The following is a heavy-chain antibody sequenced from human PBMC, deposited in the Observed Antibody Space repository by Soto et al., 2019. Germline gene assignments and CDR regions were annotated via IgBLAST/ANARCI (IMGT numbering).Heavy chain of an antibody. CDR1: GYSFTDHY. CDR3: ARGRTVNFYGMDV. J-gene: IGHJ6*02. CDR2: INPNSGGT. V-gene: IGHV1-2*02. Sequence: QVQLVQSGTEVKEPGASVKVSCKASGYSFTDHYMHWVRQAPGQGLEWMGWINPNSGGTKSAQQFQGRVTMTRDTSISTAYMELSRLRFDDTAVYYCARGRTVNFYGMDVWGQGTTVTVSS. D-gene: IGHD4-17*01.